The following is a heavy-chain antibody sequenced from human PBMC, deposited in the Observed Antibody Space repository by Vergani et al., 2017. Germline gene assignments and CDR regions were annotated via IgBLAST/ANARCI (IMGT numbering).Heavy chain of an antibody. J-gene: IGHJ4*02. CDR1: GFTFSSYA. Sequence: QVQLVESGGGVVQPGRSLRLSCAASGFTFSSYAMHWVRQAPGKGLEWVAAISYEGSNKYYADSVKGRFTISRDNSKNTLYLQMNSLRAEDTAVYYCARGWELLLYWGQGTLVTVSS. CDR3: ARGWELLLY. D-gene: IGHD1-26*01. V-gene: IGHV3-30*04. CDR2: ISYEGSNK.